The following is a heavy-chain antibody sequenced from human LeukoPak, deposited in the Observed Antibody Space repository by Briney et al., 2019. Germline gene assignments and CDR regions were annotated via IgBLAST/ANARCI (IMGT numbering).Heavy chain of an antibody. D-gene: IGHD6-6*01. V-gene: IGHV1-8*01. Sequence: ASVKVSCKASGYTFTSYDINWVRQATGQGLEWMGWMNPNSGNTGYAQKFQGRVTMTRNTSISTAYMELSRLRSDDTAVYYCARSIAARPPYYYGMDVWGQGTTVTVSS. J-gene: IGHJ6*02. CDR3: ARSIAARPPYYYGMDV. CDR1: GYTFTSYD. CDR2: MNPNSGNT.